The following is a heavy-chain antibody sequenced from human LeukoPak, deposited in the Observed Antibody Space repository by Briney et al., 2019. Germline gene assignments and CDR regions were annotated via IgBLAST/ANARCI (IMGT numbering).Heavy chain of an antibody. J-gene: IGHJ6*03. V-gene: IGHV4-59*08. CDR1: GGSISSYY. Sequence: PSETLSLTCTVSGGSISSYYWSWIRQPPGKGLEWIGYIYYSGSTNYNPSLKSRVTISVDTSKNQFSLKLSSVTAADTAVYYCARVVVVVVAATTSYYYYMDVWGKGTTVTVSS. CDR3: ARVVVVVVAATTSYYYYMDV. CDR2: IYYSGST. D-gene: IGHD2-15*01.